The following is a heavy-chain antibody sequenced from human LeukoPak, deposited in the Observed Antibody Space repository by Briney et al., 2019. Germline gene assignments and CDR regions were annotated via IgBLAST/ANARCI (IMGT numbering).Heavy chain of an antibody. J-gene: IGHJ3*01. CDR3: AKEAGQDYGALDAFDV. CDR2: ISGSGGDPT. Sequence: GGSLRLSCAASGFTFSSYAISWVRQAPGKGLEWVSGISGSGGDPTYYADSVKGRFTISRDNSKNTLYLQLSSLRAEDTAVYYCAKEAGQDYGALDAFDVWGQGTMVTVSS. V-gene: IGHV3-23*01. CDR1: GFTFSSYA. D-gene: IGHD4-17*01.